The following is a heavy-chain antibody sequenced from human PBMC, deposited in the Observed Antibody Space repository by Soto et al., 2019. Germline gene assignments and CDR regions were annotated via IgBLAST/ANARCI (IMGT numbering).Heavy chain of an antibody. CDR3: ARDIEAGWSSGPPDY. CDR2: ISAYNGNT. Sequence: QVQLVQSGAEVKKPGASVKVSSKASGYTFTSYGISWVRQAPGQGLEWMGWISAYNGNTNYAQKLQGRVTMTTDTSTSTAYMELRSLRSDDTAVYYCARDIEAGWSSGPPDYWGQGTLVTVSS. J-gene: IGHJ4*02. V-gene: IGHV1-18*01. CDR1: GYTFTSYG. D-gene: IGHD3-22*01.